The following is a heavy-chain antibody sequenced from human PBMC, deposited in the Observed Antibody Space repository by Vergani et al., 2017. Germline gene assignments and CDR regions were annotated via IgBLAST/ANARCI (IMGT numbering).Heavy chain of an antibody. CDR3: ARDRQRNGSGSYYNAY. CDR2: IIPIFGTA. CDR1: GGTFSSYA. Sequence: QVQLVQSGAEVKKPGSSVKVSCKASGGTFSSYAISWVRQAPGQGLEWMGRIIPIFGTANYAQKFQGRVTITADESTSTAYMELRSLRSDDTAVYYCARDRQRNGSGSYYNAYWGQGTLVTVSS. D-gene: IGHD3-10*01. V-gene: IGHV1-69*18. J-gene: IGHJ4*02.